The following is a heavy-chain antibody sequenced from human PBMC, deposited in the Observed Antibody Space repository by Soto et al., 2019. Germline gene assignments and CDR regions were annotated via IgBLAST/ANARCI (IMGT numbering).Heavy chain of an antibody. Sequence: KPSETLSLTCTVSGASIRSTDYYWSWIRQAPGKGLEWIGYVYYTGSTYHNPSLMSRLTISVDTSKNQFSLKLTSVTAAETAVYYCVRTAREGAVAPHWFDRWGQGTQVTVSS. CDR1: GASIRSTDYY. D-gene: IGHD2-21*02. CDR2: VYYTGST. J-gene: IGHJ5*02. V-gene: IGHV4-30-4*01. CDR3: VRTAREGAVAPHWFDR.